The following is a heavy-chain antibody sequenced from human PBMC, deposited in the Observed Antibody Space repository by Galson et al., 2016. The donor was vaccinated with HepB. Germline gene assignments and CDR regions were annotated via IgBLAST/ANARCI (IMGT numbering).Heavy chain of an antibody. D-gene: IGHD2-2*01. CDR3: ARLHCSTTSCWRSFLED. CDR2: ISAYNGIT. V-gene: IGHV1-18*01. CDR1: GYTFTNYG. Sequence: SVKVSCKASGYTFTNYGITWVRQAPGQSLECLGWISAYNGITDYAQNFQGRVTMTADTSTNTAYMELRSLRADDTAMYYCARLHCSTTSCWRSFLEDWGQGTLVTVSS. J-gene: IGHJ4*02.